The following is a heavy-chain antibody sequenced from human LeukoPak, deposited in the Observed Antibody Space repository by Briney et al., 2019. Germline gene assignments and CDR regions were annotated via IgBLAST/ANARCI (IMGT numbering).Heavy chain of an antibody. V-gene: IGHV3-30-3*01. CDR2: ISYDGSNK. J-gene: IGHJ4*02. CDR1: GFTFSSYA. D-gene: IGHD6-6*01. CDR3: ASLPSSSGPVDY. Sequence: QPGGSLRLSCAASGFTFSSYAMHWVRQAPGKGLEWVAVISYDGSNKYYADSVKGRFTISRDNSKNTLYLQMNSLRAEDTAVYYCASLPSSSGPVDYWGQGTLVTVSS.